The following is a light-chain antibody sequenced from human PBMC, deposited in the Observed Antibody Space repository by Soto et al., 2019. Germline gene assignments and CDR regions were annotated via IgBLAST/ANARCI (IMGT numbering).Light chain of an antibody. CDR1: QSISTK. CDR3: QQYHNWPPWT. J-gene: IGKJ1*01. V-gene: IGKV3-15*01. CDR2: DAS. Sequence: EIVMTQSPATLSVSPGERATLSCRASQSISTKLARYQQKPGQAPRLLIYDASTRATGLPARFSGGGSGTEFTLTISSLQSEDFAVYYCQQYHNWPPWTFGQGTKVELK.